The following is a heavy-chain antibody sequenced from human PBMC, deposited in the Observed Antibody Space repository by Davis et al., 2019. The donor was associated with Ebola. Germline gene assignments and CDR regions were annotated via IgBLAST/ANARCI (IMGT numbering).Heavy chain of an antibody. CDR1: GFAFNNYW. Sequence: PGGSLRLSCAASGFAFNNYWMTWVRQAPGKGLEWVANIKQDGSEKFYVESVRDRFSISRDNAKNSLYLQMTSLRADDTAVFYCARVDYHFMRTRGTAYHYYMDVWGTGTTVIVSS. D-gene: IGHD1-26*01. CDR2: IKQDGSEK. CDR3: ARVDYHFMRTRGTAYHYYMDV. V-gene: IGHV3-7*03. J-gene: IGHJ6*03.